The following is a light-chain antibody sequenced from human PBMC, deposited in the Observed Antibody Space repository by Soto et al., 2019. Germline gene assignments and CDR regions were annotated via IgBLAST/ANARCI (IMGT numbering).Light chain of an antibody. J-gene: IGKJ1*01. V-gene: IGKV3-15*01. Sequence: EIVMTQSPATLSVSLGDRATLSCRASQSVTTYLAWYQQKPGQAPRLLIYGASTRATGIPARFSGSGSETDFTLTISSLQSEDFATYYCQQYDSYSWTFGQGTKVE. CDR2: GAS. CDR3: QQYDSYSWT. CDR1: QSVTTY.